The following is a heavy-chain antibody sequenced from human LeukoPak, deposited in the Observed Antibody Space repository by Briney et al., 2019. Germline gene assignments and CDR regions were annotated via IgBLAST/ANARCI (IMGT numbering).Heavy chain of an antibody. Sequence: ASVKFSCKASGYTFTSYYMHWVRQAPGQGLEWMGIINPSGGSTSYAQKFQGRVTMTRDTSTSTVYMELSSLRSEDTAVYYCARNRGTIVGDDYYYGMDVWGQGTTVTVSS. CDR1: GYTFTSYY. CDR2: INPSGGST. J-gene: IGHJ6*02. CDR3: ARNRGTIVGDDYYYGMDV. V-gene: IGHV1-46*01. D-gene: IGHD1-26*01.